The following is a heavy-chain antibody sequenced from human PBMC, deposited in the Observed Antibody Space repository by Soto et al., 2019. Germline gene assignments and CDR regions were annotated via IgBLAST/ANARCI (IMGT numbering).Heavy chain of an antibody. CDR1: GGSVSSGSYY. CDR3: ARDLLGGVAGDYYYYGMDV. CDR2: IYYSGST. D-gene: IGHD6-19*01. J-gene: IGHJ6*02. V-gene: IGHV4-61*01. Sequence: ETLSLTCTVSGGSVSSGSYYWSWIWQPPGKGLEWIGYIYYSGSTNYNPSLKSRVTISVDTSKNQFSLKLSSVTAADTAVYYCARDLLGGVAGDYYYYGMDVWGQGTTVTSP.